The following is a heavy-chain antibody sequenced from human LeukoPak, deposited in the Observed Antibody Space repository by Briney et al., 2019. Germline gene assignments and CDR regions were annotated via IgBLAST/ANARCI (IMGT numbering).Heavy chain of an antibody. V-gene: IGHV4-4*07. CDR1: GGSISSYY. Sequence: SETLSLTCTVSGGSISSYYWSWIRQPAGKGLEWIGRIYTSGSTNYNPSLKSRVTMSVDTSKNQFSLKLSSVTAADTAVYYCAVTGMATILSFFDYWGQRTLVTVSS. D-gene: IGHD5-12*01. CDR3: AVTGMATILSFFDY. J-gene: IGHJ4*02. CDR2: IYTSGST.